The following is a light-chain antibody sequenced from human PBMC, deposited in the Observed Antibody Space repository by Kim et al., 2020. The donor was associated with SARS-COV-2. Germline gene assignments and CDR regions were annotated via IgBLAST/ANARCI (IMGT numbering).Light chain of an antibody. CDR1: QSVSSN. Sequence: VTAGESATLSCRASQSVSSNLAWYQQKPGQAPRILIYGASTRATGIPARFSGSGSGTEFTFTISSLQSEDFAVYHCQQYNNWPLTFGGGTKVDIK. CDR3: QQYNNWPLT. CDR2: GAS. V-gene: IGKV3-15*01. J-gene: IGKJ4*01.